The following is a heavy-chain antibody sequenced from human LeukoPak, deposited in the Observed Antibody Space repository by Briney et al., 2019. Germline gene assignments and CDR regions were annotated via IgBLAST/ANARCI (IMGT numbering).Heavy chain of an antibody. CDR2: SYSSGST. D-gene: IGHD3-22*01. V-gene: IGHV4-61*02. J-gene: IGHJ6*02. CDR3: ASGDSCGYHNNGMDV. Sequence: PWQTLSLTCTASGGTISSCSDYWSWLAQRDGQGLEWVGSSYSSGSTNYNPSLKRRVTITSDTLKNQISLNLSSVTAAGTTVYYYASGDSCGYHNNGMDVWGQGTTVTVSS. CDR1: GGTISSCSDY.